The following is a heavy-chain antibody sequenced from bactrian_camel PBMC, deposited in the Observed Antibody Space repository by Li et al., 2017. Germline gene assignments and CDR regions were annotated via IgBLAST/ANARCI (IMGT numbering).Heavy chain of an antibody. V-gene: IGHV3S53*01. J-gene: IGHJ4*01. D-gene: IGHD8*01. Sequence: HVQLVESGGGSVQAGESLRLSCAEPKYLYRNNCLGWFRQAPGKEREAVAVGGTRGERTIYADSVKGRFTLSVDNAKTTAYLQMNSLKPEDTAVYYCAAVIQCRANWNETGAYNYWGQGTQVTVS. CDR3: AAVIQCRANWNETGAYNY. CDR1: KYLYRNNC. CDR2: GTRGERT.